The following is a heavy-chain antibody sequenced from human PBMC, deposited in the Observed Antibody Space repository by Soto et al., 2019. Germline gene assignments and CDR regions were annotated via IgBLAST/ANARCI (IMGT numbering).Heavy chain of an antibody. CDR1: GGSISSYY. CDR2: IYYSGST. Sequence: PSETLSLTCTVSGGSISSYYWSWIRQPPGKGLEWIGYIYYSGSTNYNPSLKSRVTISVDTSKNQFSLKLSSVTAADTAVYYCARCQDSLDDSPLQPWSQGTLVTVSS. D-gene: IGHD2-15*01. J-gene: IGHJ5*02. CDR3: ARCQDSLDDSPLQP. V-gene: IGHV4-59*01.